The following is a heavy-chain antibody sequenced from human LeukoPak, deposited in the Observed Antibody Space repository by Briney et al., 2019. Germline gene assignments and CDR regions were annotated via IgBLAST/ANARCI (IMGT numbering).Heavy chain of an antibody. J-gene: IGHJ4*02. CDR1: GFTFSSYW. CDR3: ARLGDAYSSSWYRLEYYFDY. V-gene: IGHV3-7*04. D-gene: IGHD6-13*01. CDR2: IKQDGSEK. Sequence: GGSLRLSCAASGFTFSSYWMSWVRQAPGNGLEWVANIKQDGSEKYYVDSVKGRFTISRDNAKNSLYLQMNSLRAEDTAVYYCARLGDAYSSSWYRLEYYFDYWGQGTLVTVSS.